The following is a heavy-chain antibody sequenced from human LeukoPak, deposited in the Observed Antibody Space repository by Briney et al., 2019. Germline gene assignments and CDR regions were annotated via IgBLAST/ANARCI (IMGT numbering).Heavy chain of an antibody. J-gene: IGHJ3*02. Sequence: PSETQSLTCTVSGGSISSGDYYWSWIRQPPGKGLEWIGYIYYSGSTYYNPSLKSRVTISVDTSKNQFSLKLSSVTAADTAVYYCARGHRNSGYLGYDAFDIWGQGTMVTVSS. CDR3: ARGHRNSGYLGYDAFDI. CDR1: GGSISSGDYY. CDR2: IYYSGST. V-gene: IGHV4-30-4*01. D-gene: IGHD3-22*01.